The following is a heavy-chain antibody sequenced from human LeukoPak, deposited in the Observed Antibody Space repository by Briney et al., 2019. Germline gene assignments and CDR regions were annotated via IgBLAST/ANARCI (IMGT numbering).Heavy chain of an antibody. CDR1: GFSVTVSY. D-gene: IGHD6-19*01. CDR3: ARVSLSSGWYAVDYYFDY. CDR2: IYSGGST. Sequence: GGSLRLSCAVSGFSVTVSYMSWVRQAPGKGLEWVSVIYSGGSTYYADSVKGRFTISRDNAKNSLYLQMNSLRAEDTAVYYCARVSLSSGWYAVDYYFDYWGQGTLVTVSS. J-gene: IGHJ4*02. V-gene: IGHV3-53*01.